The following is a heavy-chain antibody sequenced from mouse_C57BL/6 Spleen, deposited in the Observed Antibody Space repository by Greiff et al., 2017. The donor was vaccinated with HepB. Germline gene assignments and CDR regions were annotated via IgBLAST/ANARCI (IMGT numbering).Heavy chain of an antibody. CDR3: AREDSSGYEAWFAY. CDR1: GFTFSDYY. V-gene: IGHV5-16*01. CDR2: INYDGSST. J-gene: IGHJ3*01. Sequence: EVMLVESEGGLVQPGSSMKLSCTASGFTFSDYYMAWVRQVPEKGLEWVANINYDGSSTYYLDSLKSRFIISRDNAKNILYLQMSSLKSEDTATYYCAREDSSGYEAWFAYWGQGTLVTVSA. D-gene: IGHD3-2*02.